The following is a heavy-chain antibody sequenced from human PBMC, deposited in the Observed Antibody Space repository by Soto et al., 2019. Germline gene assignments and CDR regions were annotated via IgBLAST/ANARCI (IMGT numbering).Heavy chain of an antibody. Sequence: XETLSLTCIVAGESISSSSYYWGWIRQPPGKGLEWIGSIYYSGRTYYNPSFKSRVTISIDTSKNQFSLKLSSVTATDTAVYYCARQRTTVVTQAYFDNWGQGALVTVSS. CDR3: ARQRTTVVTQAYFDN. V-gene: IGHV4-39*01. CDR1: GESISSSSYY. CDR2: IYYSGRT. D-gene: IGHD2-21*02. J-gene: IGHJ4*02.